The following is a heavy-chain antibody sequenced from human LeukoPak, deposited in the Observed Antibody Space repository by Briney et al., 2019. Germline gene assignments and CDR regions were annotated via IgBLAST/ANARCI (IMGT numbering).Heavy chain of an antibody. V-gene: IGHV4-59*01. J-gene: IGHJ4*02. CDR3: ARGARYCSSTSCFRYYFDY. D-gene: IGHD2-2*01. Sequence: SETLSLTCTVSGGSISSYYWTWIRRPPGEGLEWIGYIYYSGSTNYNPSLKSRATISLDTSKNHFSLNLSSVTAADTAVYYCARGARYCSSTSCFRYYFDYWGQGTLVTVSS. CDR1: GGSISSYY. CDR2: IYYSGST.